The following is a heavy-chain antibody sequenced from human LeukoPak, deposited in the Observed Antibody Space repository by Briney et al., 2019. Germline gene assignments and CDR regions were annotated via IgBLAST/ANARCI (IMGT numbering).Heavy chain of an antibody. CDR1: GYTFTGYY. CDR3: ARDREDIVVVPAAMRYYYYYYMDV. Sequence: ASVKVSCKASGYTFTGYYMHWVRQAPGQGLEWMGWINPNSGGTNYAQKFQGRVTMTRDTSISTAYMELSRLRSDDTAVYYCARDREDIVVVPAAMRYYYYYYMDVWGKGTTVTVSS. V-gene: IGHV1-2*02. D-gene: IGHD2-2*01. J-gene: IGHJ6*03. CDR2: INPNSGGT.